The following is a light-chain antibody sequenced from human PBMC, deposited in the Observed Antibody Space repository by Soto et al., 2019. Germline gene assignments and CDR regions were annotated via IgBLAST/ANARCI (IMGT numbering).Light chain of an antibody. V-gene: IGKV3-15*01. CDR1: QSVSTN. Sequence: EIVMTQSPVILSVSPGERVTLSCRASQSVSTNLAWHQQKVGQAPRLLIYGASTRATGIPARFSGSGSGTEFTLTISSLQSEDFAVYYCQQYNNWPPWTFGQGTKVDIK. J-gene: IGKJ1*01. CDR2: GAS. CDR3: QQYNNWPPWT.